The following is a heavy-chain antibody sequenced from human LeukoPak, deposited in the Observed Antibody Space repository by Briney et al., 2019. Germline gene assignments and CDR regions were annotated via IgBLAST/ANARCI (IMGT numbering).Heavy chain of an antibody. Sequence: GASVKVSCKASGGTFSSYPVTWVRQAPGQRLEYMGGIIPSLGAANFVQKFQGRVAMTTDEATTTVYMELSSLTSGDTAVYYCARGSIVGASGAFDIWGQGTMVIVSS. CDR3: ARGSIVGASGAFDI. CDR1: GGTFSSYP. V-gene: IGHV1-69*16. D-gene: IGHD1-26*01. J-gene: IGHJ3*02. CDR2: IIPSLGAA.